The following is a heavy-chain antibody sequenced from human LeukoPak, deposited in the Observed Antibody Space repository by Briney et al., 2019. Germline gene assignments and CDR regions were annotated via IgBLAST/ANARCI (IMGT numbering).Heavy chain of an antibody. Sequence: QPGRSLRLSCAASGFTFSTYAVHWVRQAPGKGLEWVAMIWYNGKNKHYADSVKGRFTISRDNSKNTLDLQMNSLRADDTAVYYCVRDPSNSGWAFDYWGQGTLVTVSS. V-gene: IGHV3-33*01. CDR2: IWYNGKNK. J-gene: IGHJ4*02. CDR1: GFTFSTYA. CDR3: VRDPSNSGWAFDY. D-gene: IGHD6-19*01.